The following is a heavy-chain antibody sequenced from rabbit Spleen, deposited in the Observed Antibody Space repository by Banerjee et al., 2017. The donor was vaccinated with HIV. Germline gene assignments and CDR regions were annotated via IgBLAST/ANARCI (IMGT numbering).Heavy chain of an antibody. CDR3: ARGSATMTMVITGYYLSL. CDR1: GFSFSSSYY. D-gene: IGHD2-1*01. V-gene: IGHV1S40*01. Sequence: QSLEESGGGLVQPEGSLTLTCTASGFSFSSSYYMCWVRQAPGEGLEWIACIYTGGSGSTAYATWPKGRFTVSRTSSTTVTLQLNSLTAADTATYFCARGSATMTMVITGYYLSLWGPGTLVTVS. J-gene: IGHJ4*01. CDR2: IYTGGSGST.